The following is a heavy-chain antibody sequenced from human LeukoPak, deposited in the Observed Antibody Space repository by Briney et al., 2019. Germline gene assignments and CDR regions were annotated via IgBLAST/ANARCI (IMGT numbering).Heavy chain of an antibody. CDR1: GFTFSSYA. D-gene: IGHD6-13*01. J-gene: IGHJ4*02. V-gene: IGHV3-23*01. CDR2: ISGSGGST. CDR3: ARGDSSWYYFDY. Sequence: GGSLRLSCAASGFTFSSYAMSWVRQAPGKGLEWVSAISGSGGSTYYADSVKGRFTISRDNSKNTLYLQMNSLRAEDTAVYYCARGDSSWYYFDYWGQGTLVTVSS.